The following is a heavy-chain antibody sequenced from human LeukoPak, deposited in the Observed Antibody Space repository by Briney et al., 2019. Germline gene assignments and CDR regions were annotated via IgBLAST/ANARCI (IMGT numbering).Heavy chain of an antibody. V-gene: IGHV4-38-2*01. CDR2: IYHSGST. D-gene: IGHD5-18*01. CDR3: ARGVDTVVSYYYYYMDV. CDR1: GYPISSGYY. Sequence: SETLSLTRAVSGYPISSGYYWGWIRQPPGKGLEWIGSIYHSGSTYYNPSLKSRVTISVDTSKNQFSLKLSSVTAADTAVYYCARGVDTVVSYYYYYMDVWGKGTTVTVSS. J-gene: IGHJ6*03.